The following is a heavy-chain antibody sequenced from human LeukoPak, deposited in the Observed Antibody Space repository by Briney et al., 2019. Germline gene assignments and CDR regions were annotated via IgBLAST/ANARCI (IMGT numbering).Heavy chain of an antibody. Sequence: PSETLSLTCAVYGGSFSGYYWSWIRQPPGKGLEWIGEINHSGSTNYNPSLKSRVTISVDTSENQFSLKLSSVTAADTAVYYCARKHYYDRAHFDYWGQGTLVTVSS. CDR2: INHSGST. CDR1: GGSFSGYY. CDR3: ARKHYYDRAHFDY. D-gene: IGHD3-22*01. V-gene: IGHV4-34*01. J-gene: IGHJ4*02.